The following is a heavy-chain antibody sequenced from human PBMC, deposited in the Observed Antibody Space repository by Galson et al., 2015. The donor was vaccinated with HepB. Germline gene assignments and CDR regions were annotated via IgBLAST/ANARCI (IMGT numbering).Heavy chain of an antibody. Sequence: ETLSLTCTVSGGSISSSSYYWGWIRQPPGKGLEWIGSIYYSGSTYYNPSLKSRVTISVDTSKNQFSLKLSSVTAADTAVYYCASQMGGSYSDPVGYYFDYWGQGTLVTVSS. CDR3: ASQMGGSYSDPVGYYFDY. CDR1: GGSISSSSYY. V-gene: IGHV4-39*01. J-gene: IGHJ4*02. CDR2: IYYSGST. D-gene: IGHD1-26*01.